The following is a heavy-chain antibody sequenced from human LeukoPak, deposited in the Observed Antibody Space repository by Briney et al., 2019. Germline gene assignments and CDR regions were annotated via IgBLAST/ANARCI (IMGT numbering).Heavy chain of an antibody. D-gene: IGHD3-16*02. CDR3: ARSPNYVWGSYREIFDY. J-gene: IGHJ4*02. V-gene: IGHV4-34*01. Sequence: SETLSLTCAVYGGSFSGYYWSWLRQPPGKGLEWIGEINHSGSTNYNPSLKSRVTISVDTSKNQFSLKLSSVTAADTAVYYCARSPNYVWGSYREIFDYWGQGTLVTVSS. CDR2: INHSGST. CDR1: GGSFSGYY.